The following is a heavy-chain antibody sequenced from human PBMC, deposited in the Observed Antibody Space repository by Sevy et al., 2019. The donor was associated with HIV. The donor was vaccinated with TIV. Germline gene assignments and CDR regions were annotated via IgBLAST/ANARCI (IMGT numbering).Heavy chain of an antibody. Sequence: SETLSLTCAVSGHSISDYYWGWIRQPPGKGLEWIATADHSGTTYYNPSLKSRVTISVDTSKNHFSLKLNSVTAADTAVYYCARDFGVRGPTAVTNCFDPWGQGTLVTVSS. CDR1: GHSISDYY. D-gene: IGHD3-10*01. V-gene: IGHV4-38-2*02. CDR3: ARDFGVRGPTAVTNCFDP. CDR2: ADHSGTT. J-gene: IGHJ5*02.